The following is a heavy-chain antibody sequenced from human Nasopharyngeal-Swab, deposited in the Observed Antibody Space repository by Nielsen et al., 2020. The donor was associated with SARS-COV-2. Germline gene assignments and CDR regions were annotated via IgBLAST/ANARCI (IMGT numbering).Heavy chain of an antibody. J-gene: IGHJ4*02. V-gene: IGHV3-74*01. CDR3: VCGETTPSDY. D-gene: IGHD2-15*01. CDR2: INSDGSII. Sequence: WIRQPPGKGLVWVSRINSDGSIIDYADSVKGRFTISRDNARNTLNLQMNSLRAEDTALYYCVCGETTPSDYWGQGTLVTSPQ.